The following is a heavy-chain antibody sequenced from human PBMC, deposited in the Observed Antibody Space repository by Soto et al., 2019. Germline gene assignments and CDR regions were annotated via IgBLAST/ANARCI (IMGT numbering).Heavy chain of an antibody. CDR2: ISYSGST. D-gene: IGHD3-3*01. J-gene: IGHJ3*01. V-gene: IGHV4-31*03. Sequence: QVQLQESGPGLVKPSQTMSLTCTVSGGSISSDGHYWNWVRQHPGKGLEWIAYISYSGSTFYNPSLKSRVTISIDTSKNQFSLTLSSVTAADTAVYYCPKFGREAFDVWGQGTVVTVSS. CDR3: PKFGREAFDV. CDR1: GGSISSDGHY.